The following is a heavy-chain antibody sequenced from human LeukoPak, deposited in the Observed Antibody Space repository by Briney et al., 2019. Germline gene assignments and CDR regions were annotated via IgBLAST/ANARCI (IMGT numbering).Heavy chain of an antibody. CDR1: GFTFRIFG. D-gene: IGHD3-3*01. CDR3: ARTYDFGRGPPGDAFDN. V-gene: IGHV3-48*04. CDR2: IDARSGIT. J-gene: IGHJ3*02. Sequence: GGSLRLSCAASGFTFRIFGLNWVRQAPGKGPEWVSYIDARSGITYYADSVQGRFTISSDDARESVFLQMDGLRVDDTAVYYCARTYDFGRGPPGDAFDNWGPGTWVIVSS.